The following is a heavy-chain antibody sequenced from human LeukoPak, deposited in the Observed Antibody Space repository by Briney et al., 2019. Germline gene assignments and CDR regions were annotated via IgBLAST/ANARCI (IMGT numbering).Heavy chain of an antibody. CDR2: INHSGSA. CDR3: ARRMVRGCFQH. J-gene: IGHJ1*01. CDR1: GGSISSSSYY. Sequence: SETLSLTCTVSGGSISSSSYYWSWIRQPPGKGLEWIGEINHSGSANYNPSLKSRVTISVDTSKNQFSLKLSSVTAADTAVYYCARRMVRGCFQHWGQGTLVTVSS. D-gene: IGHD3-10*01. V-gene: IGHV4-39*07.